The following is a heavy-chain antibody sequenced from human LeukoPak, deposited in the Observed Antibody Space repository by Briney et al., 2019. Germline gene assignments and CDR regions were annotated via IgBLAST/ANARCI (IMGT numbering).Heavy chain of an antibody. D-gene: IGHD1-26*01. Sequence: HPGGSLRLSCAASGFTLSSYWMIWVRQAPGKGLEWVANIQQDGSEKYYVDSVKGRFTISRDNAKNSLYLQMNSLRAEDTAVYYCARNPPRYFNWGQGTLVTVSS. CDR3: ARNPPRYFN. J-gene: IGHJ4*02. CDR2: IQQDGSEK. CDR1: GFTLSSYW. V-gene: IGHV3-7*05.